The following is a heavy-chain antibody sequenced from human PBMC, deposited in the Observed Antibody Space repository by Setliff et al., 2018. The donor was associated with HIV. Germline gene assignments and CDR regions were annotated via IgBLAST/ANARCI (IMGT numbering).Heavy chain of an antibody. J-gene: IGHJ6*02. Sequence: ASVKVSCKASGYTFTSYGISWVRQAPGQGLEWMGWINTYNGNTNYAQKVQGRVTLTTDTSSSTIYMELRSLRSDDTAVYYCARDAWVEFLEWTFYGMDVWGQGTTVTVSS. CDR2: INTYNGNT. CDR1: GYTFTSYG. V-gene: IGHV1-18*01. CDR3: ARDAWVEFLEWTFYGMDV. D-gene: IGHD3-3*02.